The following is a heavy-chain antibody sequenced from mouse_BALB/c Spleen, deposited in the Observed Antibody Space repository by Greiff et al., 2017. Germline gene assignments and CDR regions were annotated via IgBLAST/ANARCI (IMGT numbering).Heavy chain of an antibody. D-gene: IGHD1-1*01. V-gene: IGHV1-14*01. CDR2: INPYNDGT. Sequence: VQLQESGPELVKPGASVKMSCKASGYTFTSYVMHWVKQKPGQGLEWIGYINPYNDGTKYNEKFKGKATLTSDKSSSTAYMELSSLTSEDSAVYYCARGVYYYGSSYFDYWGQGTTLTVSS. J-gene: IGHJ2*01. CDR3: ARGVYYYGSSYFDY. CDR1: GYTFTSYV.